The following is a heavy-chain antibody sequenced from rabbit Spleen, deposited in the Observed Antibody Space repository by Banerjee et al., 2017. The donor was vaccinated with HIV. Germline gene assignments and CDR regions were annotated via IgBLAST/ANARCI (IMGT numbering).Heavy chain of an antibody. CDR3: GRETSSGWGVVSFYLNL. CDR2: IMTGSSGST. V-gene: IGHV1S40*01. J-gene: IGHJ4*01. Sequence: QSLEESGGDLVKPGASLTVTCTASGFSFSNTYYMCWVRQAPGKGLEWIGCIMTGSSGSTYYASWAKGRFPITRNTNQNTMTLQLTSLTAADTATYFCGRETSSGWGVVSFYLNLWGPGTLVTVS. CDR1: GFSFSNTYY. D-gene: IGHD4-1*01.